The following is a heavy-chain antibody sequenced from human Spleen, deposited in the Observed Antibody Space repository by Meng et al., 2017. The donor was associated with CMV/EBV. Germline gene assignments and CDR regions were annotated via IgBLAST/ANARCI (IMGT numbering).Heavy chain of an antibody. CDR3: AREGVGGSSTSGGWFDP. D-gene: IGHD2-2*01. CDR1: GGSISSSSYY. CDR2: INHSGST. Sequence: SETLSLTCTVSGGSISSSSYYWGWIRQPPGKGLEWIGEINHSGSTNYNPSLKSRVTISVDTSKNQFSLKLSSVTAADTAVYYCAREGVGGSSTSGGWFDPWGQGTLVTVSS. J-gene: IGHJ5*02. V-gene: IGHV4-39*07.